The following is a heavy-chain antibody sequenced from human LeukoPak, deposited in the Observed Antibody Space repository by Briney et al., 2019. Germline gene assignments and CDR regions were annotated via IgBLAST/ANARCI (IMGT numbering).Heavy chain of an antibody. V-gene: IGHV4-30-4*01. Sequence: SETLSLTCTVSGGSISSGDYYWSWIRQPPGKGLEWIGYIYYSGSTYYNPSLKSRVTISVDTSKNQFSLKLSSVTAADTAVYYCARLSYGSGSYYLGYWGQGTLVTVSS. CDR3: ARLSYGSGSYYLGY. CDR1: GGSISSGDYY. J-gene: IGHJ4*02. CDR2: IYYSGST. D-gene: IGHD3-10*01.